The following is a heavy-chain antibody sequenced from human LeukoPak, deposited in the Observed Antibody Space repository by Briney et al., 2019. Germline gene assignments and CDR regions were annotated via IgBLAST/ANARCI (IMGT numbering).Heavy chain of an antibody. Sequence: QPGGSLRLSCAASGFTFSSYGMHWVRQAPGKGLEWVAVISYDGSNKYYADSVKGRFTISRDNSKNTLYLQMSSLRAEDTAVYYCAKDAAGTLGYWGQGTLVTVSS. D-gene: IGHD6-13*01. CDR1: GFTFSSYG. V-gene: IGHV3-30*18. CDR2: ISYDGSNK. CDR3: AKDAAGTLGY. J-gene: IGHJ4*02.